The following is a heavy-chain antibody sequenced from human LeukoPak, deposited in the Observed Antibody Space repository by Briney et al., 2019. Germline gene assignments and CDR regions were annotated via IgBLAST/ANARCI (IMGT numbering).Heavy chain of an antibody. J-gene: IGHJ4*02. CDR1: GGSISSYY. CDR3: ARDGGFGESYFDY. CDR2: IYYSGST. V-gene: IGHV4-59*01. D-gene: IGHD3-10*01. Sequence: SETLSLTCTVSGGSISSYYWSWIRQLPGKGLEWVGYIYYSGSTNYNPSLKSRVTISVDTSKNQFSLKLSSVTAADTAVYYCARDGGFGESYFDYWGQGTLVTVSS.